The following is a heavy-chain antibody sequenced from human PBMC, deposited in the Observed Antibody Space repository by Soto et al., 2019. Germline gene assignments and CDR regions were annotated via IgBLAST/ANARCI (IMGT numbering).Heavy chain of an antibody. CDR1: GYAFTNYE. J-gene: IGHJ5*02. CDR3: ARMGSSGSLNWFDP. V-gene: IGHV1-8*01. D-gene: IGHD3-3*01. Sequence: ASVKVSCKASGYAFTNYEINWVRQATGQGLEWMGWMNPGSGNTGYANKFQGRVTMTRNISISTAYVELSRLESDDTAIYYCARMGSSGSLNWFDPWGQGPLATVAS. CDR2: MNPGSGNT.